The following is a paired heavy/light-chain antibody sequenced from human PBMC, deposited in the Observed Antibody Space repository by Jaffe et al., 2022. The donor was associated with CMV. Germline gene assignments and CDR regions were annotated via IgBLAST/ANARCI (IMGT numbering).Light chain of an antibody. J-gene: IGKJ3*01. V-gene: IGKV2-24*01. CDR3: MQATQFPIT. CDR2: KIS. Sequence: DIVMTQTPLSSPVTLGQPASISCRSSQSLVHSDGNTYLSWLQQRPGQPPRLLIYKISNRFSGVPDRFSGSGAGTDFTLKISRVEAEDVGVYYCMQATQFPITFGPGTKVDIK. CDR1: QSLVHSDGNTY.
Heavy chain of an antibody. V-gene: IGHV3-23*01. CDR2: ISGSGGST. Sequence: EVQLLESGGGLVQPGGSLRLSCAASGFTFSSYAMSWVRQAPGKGLEWVSAISGSGGSTYYADSVKGRFTISRDNSKNTLYLQMNSLRAEDTAVYYCAKDQPYYDFWSGYFVSYYYYGMDVWGQGTTVTVSS. CDR3: AKDQPYYDFWSGYFVSYYYYGMDV. J-gene: IGHJ6*02. D-gene: IGHD3-3*01. CDR1: GFTFSSYA.